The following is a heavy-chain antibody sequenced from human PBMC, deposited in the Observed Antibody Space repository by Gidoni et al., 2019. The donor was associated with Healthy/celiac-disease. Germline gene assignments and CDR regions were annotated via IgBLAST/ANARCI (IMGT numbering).Heavy chain of an antibody. CDR2: INHSGST. V-gene: IGHV4-34*01. Sequence: QVQLQQWGAGLLKPSETLSLTCAVYGGSFSGYYWSWIRQPPGKGLEWIGEINHSGSTNYNPSLKSRVTISVDTSKNQFSLKLSSVTAADTAVYYCARYSRDSSSDYFDYWGQGTLVTVSS. CDR3: ARYSRDSSSDYFDY. D-gene: IGHD6-6*01. CDR1: GGSFSGYY. J-gene: IGHJ4*02.